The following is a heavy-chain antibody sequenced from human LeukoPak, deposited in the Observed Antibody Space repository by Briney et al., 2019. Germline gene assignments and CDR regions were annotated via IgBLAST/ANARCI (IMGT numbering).Heavy chain of an antibody. D-gene: IGHD3-9*01. V-gene: IGHV3-49*04. Sequence: GGSLRLSCTASGFTFGDYALSWVRQAPGKGLEWVGFIRSKGYGGTTEYAASVKGGFTISRDDSKSITYLQMTSLKAEDTAVYYCTRRAYDILAGSNNHDDWGQGRLVTVSS. CDR3: TRRAYDILAGSNNHDD. CDR1: GFTFGDYA. CDR2: IRSKGYGGTT. J-gene: IGHJ4*02.